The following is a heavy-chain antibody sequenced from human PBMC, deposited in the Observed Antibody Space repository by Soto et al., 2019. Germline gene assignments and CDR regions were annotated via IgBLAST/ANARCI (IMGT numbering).Heavy chain of an antibody. J-gene: IGHJ3*02. CDR3: ARDGGRSYYYDSSGPRSAFDI. CDR2: IYYSGST. CDR1: GGSVSSGSYY. D-gene: IGHD3-22*01. V-gene: IGHV4-61*01. Sequence: SETLSLTCTVSGGSVSSGSYYWSWIRQPPGKGLEWIGYIYYSGSTNYNPSLKSRVTISVDTSKNQFSLKLSSVTAADTAVYYCARDGGRSYYYDSSGPRSAFDIWGQGTMVTVSS.